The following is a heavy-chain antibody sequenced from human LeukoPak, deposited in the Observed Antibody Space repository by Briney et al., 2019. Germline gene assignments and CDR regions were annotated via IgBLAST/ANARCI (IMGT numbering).Heavy chain of an antibody. CDR2: INHSGST. CDR1: GGSFSGYY. CDR3: ARVHYYFDY. J-gene: IGHJ4*02. Sequence: PSETLSLTCAVYGGSFSGYYWSWIRQPPGKGLEWIGEINHSGSTNYNPSLKSRVTVSVDTSKNQFSLKLSSVTAADTAVYYCARVHYYFDYWGQGTLVTVSS. V-gene: IGHV4-34*01.